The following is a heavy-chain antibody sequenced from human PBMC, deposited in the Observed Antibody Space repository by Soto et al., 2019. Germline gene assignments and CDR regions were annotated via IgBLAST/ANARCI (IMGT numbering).Heavy chain of an antibody. CDR1: VFTFSSYG. CDR3: AKLGRNGVSTTWFDT. D-gene: IGHD2-8*01. CDR2: ISYDGSNK. V-gene: IGHV3-30*18. Sequence: PGWSVRLSCSAAVFTFSSYGMHWVRQAPGKGQEWVAVISYDGSNKYYADSVKGRFTISRDNSKNTLYLQMNSLRAEDTAVYYCAKLGRNGVSTTWFDTRSQRDVVPVSS. J-gene: IGHJ5*02.